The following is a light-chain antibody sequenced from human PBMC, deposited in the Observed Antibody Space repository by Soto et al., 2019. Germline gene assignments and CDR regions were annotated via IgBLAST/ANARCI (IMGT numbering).Light chain of an antibody. CDR2: GAS. CDR1: QSVSSSY. CDR3: QQYGSSWT. Sequence: EIVLTQSPGTLSLSPGERATLSCRASQSVSSSYLAWYQQKPGQAPRLLIYGASSRATGIPDRFSGSGSGTDFTLTINRLEPEYFAVYYCQQYGSSWTFGQGTKVEIK. J-gene: IGKJ1*01. V-gene: IGKV3-20*01.